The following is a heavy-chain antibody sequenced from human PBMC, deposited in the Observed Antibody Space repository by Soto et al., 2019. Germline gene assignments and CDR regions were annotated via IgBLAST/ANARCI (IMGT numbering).Heavy chain of an antibody. J-gene: IGHJ4*02. CDR2: ISYDGSNK. CDR3: AKIGYYDSSGYYSFDY. V-gene: IGHV3-30*18. CDR1: GFTFSSYG. D-gene: IGHD3-22*01. Sequence: QVQLVESGGGVVQPGRSLRLSCAASGFTFSSYGMHWVRQAPGKGLEWVAVISYDGSNKYYADSVKGRFTISRDNSKNPLYLQMNSLRAEDTAVYYCAKIGYYDSSGYYSFDYWGQGTLVTVSS.